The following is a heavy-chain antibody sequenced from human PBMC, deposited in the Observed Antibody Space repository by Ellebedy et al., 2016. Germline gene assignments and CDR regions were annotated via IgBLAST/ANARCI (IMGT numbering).Heavy chain of an antibody. CDR1: GYTFTGYY. V-gene: IGHV1-2*02. J-gene: IGHJ2*01. D-gene: IGHD1-26*01. CDR2: INANSGGT. Sequence: ASVKVSCKASGYTFTGYYMHWVRQAPGQGREWMGWINANSGGTNYAPKFQGRVTMTRDTSISTAYMELSRLGSDDTAVYYCAGGVWGLLAYFDLWGRGTLVTVSS. CDR3: AGGVWGLLAYFDL.